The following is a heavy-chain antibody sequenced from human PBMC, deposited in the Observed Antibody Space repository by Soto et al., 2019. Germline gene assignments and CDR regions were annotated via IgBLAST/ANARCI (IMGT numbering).Heavy chain of an antibody. Sequence: QVQLVESGGGVVQPGRSLRLSCAASGFTFSSYGMHWVRQAPGKGLEWVAVIWYDGSNKYYADSVKGRFTISRDNSKNTLYLQMNSLRAEDTAVYYCARDPGLKQQLLGFDPWGQGTLVTVSS. J-gene: IGHJ5*02. CDR1: GFTFSSYG. D-gene: IGHD6-13*01. V-gene: IGHV3-33*01. CDR3: ARDPGLKQQLLGFDP. CDR2: IWYDGSNK.